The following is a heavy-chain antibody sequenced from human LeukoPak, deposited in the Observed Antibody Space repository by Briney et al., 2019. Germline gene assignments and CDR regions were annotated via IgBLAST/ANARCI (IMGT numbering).Heavy chain of an antibody. J-gene: IGHJ4*02. CDR3: AAGSYSSGWYDN. V-gene: IGHV1-58*01. CDR1: GFTFTSSA. Sequence: ASVKVSCKASGFTFTSSAVQWVRQARGQRLEWIGWIVVGSGNTNYAQKFQERVTITRDMSTSTAYMELSSLRSEDTAVYYCAAGSYSSGWYDNWGQGTLVPVSS. D-gene: IGHD6-19*01. CDR2: IVVGSGNT.